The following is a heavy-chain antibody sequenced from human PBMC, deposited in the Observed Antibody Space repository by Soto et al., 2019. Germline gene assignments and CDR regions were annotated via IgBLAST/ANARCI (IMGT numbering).Heavy chain of an antibody. CDR3: ARERGQIDY. J-gene: IGHJ4*02. CDR1: GFTFSSYG. CDR2: IWHDGSNQ. V-gene: IGHV3-33*01. Sequence: QVQLVESGGGVVQPGRSLRLSCAASGFTFSSYGMQWVRRAPGKGLEWVAVIWHDGSNQYYEDSVKGRFTISRDNSNNILYLQMNSLRAEDTAVYYCARERGQIDYWGPGIQVTVSS.